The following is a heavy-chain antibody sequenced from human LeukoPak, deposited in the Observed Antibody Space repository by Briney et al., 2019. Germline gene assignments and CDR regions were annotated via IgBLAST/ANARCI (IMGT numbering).Heavy chain of an antibody. CDR1: GLTFSNCR. V-gene: IGHV3-7*01. Sequence: GGSLRLSCVVSGLTFSNCRMTWVRQAPGRGLEWVANIKEDGTETSYVGSVKGRFTISRDNAKSSLYLQMNSLRAEDTAVYYCARDCYDSRGYYDDAFDIWGQGTMVTVSS. CDR2: IKEDGTET. CDR3: ARDCYDSRGYYDDAFDI. J-gene: IGHJ3*02. D-gene: IGHD3-22*01.